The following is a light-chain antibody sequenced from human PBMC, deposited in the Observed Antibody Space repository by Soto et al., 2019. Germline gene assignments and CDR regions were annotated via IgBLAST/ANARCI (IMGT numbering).Light chain of an antibody. J-gene: IGKJ4*01. CDR1: RTVGNF. CDR3: QQLYACPPLT. CDR2: DAT. V-gene: IGKV3-11*01. Sequence: VVSKSPVTLSLSPGERATLSCRASRTVGNFLAWYQQRPGQAPSLLIYDATHSATGIPARFSGSGSGTDFTLTISSLVHAEDGVRYCQQLYACPPLTSGDRTKVDI.